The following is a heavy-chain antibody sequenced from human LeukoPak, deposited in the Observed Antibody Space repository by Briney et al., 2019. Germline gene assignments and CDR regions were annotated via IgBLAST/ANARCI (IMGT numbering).Heavy chain of an antibody. Sequence: PGGSLRLSCAASGFTFSNAWMSWVRQAPGKGLEWVGRIKSKTDGGTPDYAAPVKGRFTISRDDSKNTLYLQMNSLKTEDTAVYYCTTIVVVTAIFDYWGQGTLVTVSS. CDR2: IKSKTDGGTP. CDR3: TTIVVVTAIFDY. J-gene: IGHJ4*02. D-gene: IGHD2-21*02. CDR1: GFTFSNAW. V-gene: IGHV3-15*01.